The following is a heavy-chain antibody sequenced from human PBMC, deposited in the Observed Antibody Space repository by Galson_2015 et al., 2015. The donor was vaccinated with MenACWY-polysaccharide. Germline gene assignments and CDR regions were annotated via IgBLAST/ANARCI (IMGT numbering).Heavy chain of an antibody. CDR2: IQYDGSKI. V-gene: IGHV3-33*01. Sequence: LRLSCAASGSRFSNSGMHWVRQAPGKGLEWVVVIQYDGSKIVYADSVKGRFTISRDNSKNTLFLEMNSLGAEDTAVYYCAREGSRIVFHAFDTWGQGTMVTVSS. J-gene: IGHJ3*02. CDR3: AREGSRIVFHAFDT. CDR1: GSRFSNSG. D-gene: IGHD6-13*01.